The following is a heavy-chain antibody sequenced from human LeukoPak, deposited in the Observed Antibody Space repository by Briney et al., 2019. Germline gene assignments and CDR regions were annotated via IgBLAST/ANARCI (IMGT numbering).Heavy chain of an antibody. V-gene: IGHV3-9*01. CDR3: AKDFNVVLSSATYFDY. J-gene: IGHJ4*02. CDR1: GFTFDDYA. D-gene: IGHD2-2*01. Sequence: PGGSLRLSCAGSGFTFDDYAMHWVRQAPGKGLEWVSGISWNSGNIGYADSVKGRFIVSRDNAKNSLYLQMNSLRAEDTAVYYCAKDFNVVLSSATYFDYWGQGTLVTVSS. CDR2: ISWNSGNI.